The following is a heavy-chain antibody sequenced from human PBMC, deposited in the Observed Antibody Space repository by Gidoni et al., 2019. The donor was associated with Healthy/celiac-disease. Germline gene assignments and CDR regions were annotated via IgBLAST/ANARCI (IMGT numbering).Heavy chain of an antibody. CDR2: ISYDGSNK. D-gene: IGHD3-3*01. CDR1: GFTFDSDE. CDR3: ARASTQTRITIFGVVISGADY. J-gene: IGHJ4*02. Sequence: QVQLVESGGGVVQPGRSLRRGCAASGFTFDSDEMHRVRQAPGKGLEWVAVISYDGSNKYYADSVKGRFTISRDNSKNTLYLQMNSLRAEDTAVYYCARASTQTRITIFGVVISGADYWGQGTLVTVSS. V-gene: IGHV3-30-3*01.